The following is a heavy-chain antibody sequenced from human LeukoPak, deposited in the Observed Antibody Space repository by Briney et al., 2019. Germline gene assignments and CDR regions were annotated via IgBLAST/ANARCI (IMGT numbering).Heavy chain of an antibody. D-gene: IGHD2-2*01. V-gene: IGHV4-59*01. CDR3: ARGIVVVPAATPDYYFDY. CDR2: IYYSGST. Sequence: SETLSLTCTVSGGSISSYYWSWIRQPPGKGLEWIGYIYYSGSTNYNPSLKSRVTISVDTSKNQFSLKLSSVTAAGTAVYYCARGIVVVPAATPDYYFDYWGQGTLVTASS. J-gene: IGHJ4*02. CDR1: GGSISSYY.